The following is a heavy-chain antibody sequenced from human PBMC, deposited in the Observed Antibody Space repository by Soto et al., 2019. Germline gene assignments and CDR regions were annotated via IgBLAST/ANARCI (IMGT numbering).Heavy chain of an antibody. Sequence: PSETLSLTCAVYGGSFSGYYWSWIRQPPWKGLEWIGEINHSGITNYNPSLKSRVTISVDTSKNQFSLKLSSVTAADTAVYYCARGGVLRYFDWLLRGPWFDPWGQGTLVTVSS. V-gene: IGHV4-34*01. J-gene: IGHJ5*02. CDR2: INHSGIT. CDR3: ARGGVLRYFDWLLRGPWFDP. CDR1: GGSFSGYY. D-gene: IGHD3-9*01.